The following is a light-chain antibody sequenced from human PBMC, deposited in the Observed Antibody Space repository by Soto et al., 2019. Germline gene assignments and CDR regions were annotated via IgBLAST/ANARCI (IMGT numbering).Light chain of an antibody. CDR2: EVS. J-gene: IGLJ1*01. CDR1: SRDVGAYKF. V-gene: IGLV2-14*01. CDR3: TSYTSSNSLYV. Sequence: QSVLTQPASVSGSLGQSITISCTGTSRDVGAYKFVSWYQQHPGKAPKLIISEVSNRPSGVPTRFSGSKSGNTASLIISGLQAEDEADYYCTSYTSSNSLYVFGTGTKVTV.